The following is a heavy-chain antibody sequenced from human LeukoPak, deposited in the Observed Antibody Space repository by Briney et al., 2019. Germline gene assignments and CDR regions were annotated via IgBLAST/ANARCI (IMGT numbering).Heavy chain of an antibody. Sequence: GGSLRLSCAASGFTFSSYAMSWVRQAPGKGLEWVSAISGSGGSTYYADSVKGRFTISRDNSKNTLYLQMNSLRAEATAVYYCAKFRGSGSYRFFDYWGQGTLVTVSS. D-gene: IGHD3-10*01. J-gene: IGHJ4*02. CDR3: AKFRGSGSYRFFDY. CDR1: GFTFSSYA. CDR2: ISGSGGST. V-gene: IGHV3-23*01.